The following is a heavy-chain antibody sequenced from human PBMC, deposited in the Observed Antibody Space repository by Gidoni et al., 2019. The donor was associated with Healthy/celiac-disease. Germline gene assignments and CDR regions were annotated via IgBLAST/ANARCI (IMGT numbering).Heavy chain of an antibody. Sequence: QVQLVESGGGVVQPGRSLRRSCAASGFTFSSYAMHWVRQAPGKGLEWVAVISYDGSNKYYADSVKGRFTISRDNSKNTLYLQMNSLRAEDTAVYYCARESGYCSSTSCSGYFDYWGQGTLVTVSS. D-gene: IGHD2-2*01. J-gene: IGHJ4*02. CDR2: ISYDGSNK. V-gene: IGHV3-30*04. CDR1: GFTFSSYA. CDR3: ARESGYCSSTSCSGYFDY.